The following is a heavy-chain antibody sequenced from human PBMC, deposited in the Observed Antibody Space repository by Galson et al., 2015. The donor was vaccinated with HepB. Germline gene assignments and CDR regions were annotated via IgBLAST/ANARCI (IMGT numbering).Heavy chain of an antibody. CDR2: FYNSGTT. Sequence: TLSLTCTVSGDSITNSGYHWSRFRQFPGKGLEWMGFFYNSGTTNFNPSLKSRATISVDTSKNQFSLNLRSVTAADTAVYYCACQSYLWGSLRSRHFDFWGQGTLVTVSS. D-gene: IGHD3-16*02. J-gene: IGHJ4*02. CDR1: GDSITNSGYH. V-gene: IGHV4-31*03. CDR3: ACQSYLWGSLRSRHFDF.